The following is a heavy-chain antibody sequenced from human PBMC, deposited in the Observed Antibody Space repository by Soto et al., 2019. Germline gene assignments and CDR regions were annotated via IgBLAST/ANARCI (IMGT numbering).Heavy chain of an antibody. J-gene: IGHJ4*02. CDR3: ARAFFGSYGVAY. D-gene: IGHD5-18*01. Sequence: QVQLVQSGAEVKKPGASVKVSCKASGYTFTSYYMHWVRQAPGQGLEWMGIINPSGGSTSYGQKFQGRVTMTRDTSTGKVYMELCSLGSEETAVYDCARAFFGSYGVAYWGQGTLVTVSS. V-gene: IGHV1-46*01. CDR2: INPSGGST. CDR1: GYTFTSYY.